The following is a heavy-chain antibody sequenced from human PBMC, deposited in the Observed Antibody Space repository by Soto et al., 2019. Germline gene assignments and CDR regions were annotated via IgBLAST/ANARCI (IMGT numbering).Heavy chain of an antibody. CDR1: GYTFTGYY. D-gene: IGHD6-13*01. J-gene: IGHJ5*02. CDR3: ARGRIAGASAVIWFDP. V-gene: IGHV1-2*02. CDR2: INPNSGGT. Sequence: GASVKVSCKASGYTFTGYYMHWVRQAPGQGHEWMGWINPNSGGTNYAQKFQGRVTMTRDTSISTAYMELSRLRSDDTAVYYCARGRIAGASAVIWFDPWGQGTLVTVSS.